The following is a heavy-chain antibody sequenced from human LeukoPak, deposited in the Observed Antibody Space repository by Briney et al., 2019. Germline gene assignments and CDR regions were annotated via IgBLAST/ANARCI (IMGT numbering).Heavy chain of an antibody. J-gene: IGHJ4*02. CDR1: GFSFSTYS. CDR2: IYNSGSKT. D-gene: IGHD6-19*01. V-gene: IGHV3-23*05. Sequence: GGSLRLSCVASGFSFSTYSMTWVRQGPGKGLESVSSIYNSGSKTFYADSVKGRFTISRDNSKNMLYLQMNSLRVEDTAIYYCTKDVTPDSGWDLDYWGQGTLVTVSS. CDR3: TKDVTPDSGWDLDY.